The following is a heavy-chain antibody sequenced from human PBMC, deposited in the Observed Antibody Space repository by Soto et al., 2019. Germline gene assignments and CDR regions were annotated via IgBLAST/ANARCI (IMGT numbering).Heavy chain of an antibody. CDR2: IYPGDSEA. D-gene: IGHD4-17*01. CDR3: ARFRVPLPVTNMSRLHN. J-gene: IGHJ4*01. V-gene: IGHV5-51*01. CDR1: GYTFSSYL. Sequence: GEPLKISCQASGYTFSSYLIAWVRQMPEKGLEWVGIIYPGDSEARYSPSLQGRVTISADRATTTAYLQWSSLKASDSGTYYCARFRVPLPVTNMSRLHNLGRGTLVTVSS.